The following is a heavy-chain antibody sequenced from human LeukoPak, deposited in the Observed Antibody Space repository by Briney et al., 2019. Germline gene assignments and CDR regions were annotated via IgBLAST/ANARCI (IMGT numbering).Heavy chain of an antibody. CDR1: GFIFSNYA. J-gene: IGHJ6*03. D-gene: IGHD2-15*01. CDR3: ARESRGFCSGGSCYYYFYYYMDV. CDR2: ISSSSSYI. V-gene: IGHV3-21*01. Sequence: GGSLRLSCAASGFIFSNYAMHWVRQAPGKGLEWVSSISSSSSYIYYADSVKGRFTISRDNAKNSLYLQMNSLRAEDTAVYYCARESRGFCSGGSCYYYFYYYMDVWGKGTTVTVSS.